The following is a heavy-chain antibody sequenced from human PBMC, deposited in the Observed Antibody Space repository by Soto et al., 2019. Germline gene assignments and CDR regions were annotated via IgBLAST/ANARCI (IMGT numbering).Heavy chain of an antibody. J-gene: IGHJ3*01. Sequence: QVQLVQAGAEVKQPGSSVKVSCKASGGSFRRVAINWVRQAPGQGPEWMGGILLFFGTADYAQKFQGRVTITADVSTTTVYMELGSLRFEDTAVYYCARGQEFGGNSDAFDVWGSRTMVLVSS. CDR1: GGSFRRVA. V-gene: IGHV1-69*12. CDR3: ARGQEFGGNSDAFDV. CDR2: ILLFFGTA. D-gene: IGHD2-15*01.